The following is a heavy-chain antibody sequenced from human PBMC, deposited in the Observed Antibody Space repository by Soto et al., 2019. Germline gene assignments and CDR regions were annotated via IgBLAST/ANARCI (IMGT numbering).Heavy chain of an antibody. J-gene: IGHJ6*02. Sequence: GESLKISCKGSGYSFTSYWISWVRQMPGKGLEWMGRIDPSDSYTNYSPSFQGHVTISADKSISTAYLQWSSLKASDTAMYYCARHGGGWYGYYYYGMDVWGQGITVTVSS. V-gene: IGHV5-10-1*01. CDR3: ARHGGGWYGYYYYGMDV. CDR1: GYSFTSYW. D-gene: IGHD6-19*01. CDR2: IDPSDSYT.